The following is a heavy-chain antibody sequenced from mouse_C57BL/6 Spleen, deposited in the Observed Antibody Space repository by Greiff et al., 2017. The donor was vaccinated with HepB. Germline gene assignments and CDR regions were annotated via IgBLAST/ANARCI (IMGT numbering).Heavy chain of an antibody. CDR3: TQTAHSWFAY. CDR1: GFNIKDDY. Sequence: EVQLQQSGAELARPGASVKLSCTASGFNIKDDYMHWVKQRPEQGLEWIGWIDPENGDTEYASKFQGQATITADTSSHTAYLQLSSLTSEATAVYYCTQTAHSWFAYWGQGTLVTVSA. CDR2: IDPENGDT. V-gene: IGHV14-4*01. D-gene: IGHD3-2*02. J-gene: IGHJ3*01.